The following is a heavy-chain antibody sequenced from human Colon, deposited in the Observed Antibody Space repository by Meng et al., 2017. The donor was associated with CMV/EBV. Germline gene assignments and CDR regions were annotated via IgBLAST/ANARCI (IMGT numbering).Heavy chain of an antibody. CDR2: IYYSGST. CDR3: ARDDSGTWHRNFDY. Sequence: SETLSLTCTVSGGSVSSSSYYWSWIRQPPGKGLEWIGYIYYSGSTNSDPSLKSRVTVSLDKSKNQVSLTLTSVTAADTAVYFCARDDSGTWHRNFDYWGQGILVTVSS. D-gene: IGHD6-13*01. CDR1: GGSVSSSSYY. V-gene: IGHV4-61*01. J-gene: IGHJ4*02.